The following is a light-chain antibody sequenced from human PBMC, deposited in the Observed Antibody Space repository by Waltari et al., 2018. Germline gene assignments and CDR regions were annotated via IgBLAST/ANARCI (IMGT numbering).Light chain of an antibody. V-gene: IGKV1-5*03. CDR3: QQYNSYRT. CDR2: KAS. CDR1: QRISSW. Sequence: DIQMTQSPSTLSASVGDRVTITCRASQRISSWLAWYQQKPGKAPKILIYKASSLESGVPSRFSGSGSGTEFTLTIRSLQPDDFATYYCQQYNSYRTFGQGTKVEIK. J-gene: IGKJ1*01.